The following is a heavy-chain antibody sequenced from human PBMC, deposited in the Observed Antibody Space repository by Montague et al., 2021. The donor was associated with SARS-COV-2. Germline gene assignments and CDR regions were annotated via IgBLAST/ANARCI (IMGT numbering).Heavy chain of an antibody. D-gene: IGHD3-10*01. J-gene: IGHJ4*02. V-gene: IGHV4-39*01. CDR2: IFYSGST. CDR1: GGSISSSSYY. Sequence: SETLSLTCTVSGGSISSSSYYWGWIRQPPGEGLEWIGSIFYSGSTDYXXXLKSRVTISVDTSKNQFSLKLSSVTAADTAVYYCASMVRAQVYYFDYWGQGTLVTVSS. CDR3: ASMVRAQVYYFDY.